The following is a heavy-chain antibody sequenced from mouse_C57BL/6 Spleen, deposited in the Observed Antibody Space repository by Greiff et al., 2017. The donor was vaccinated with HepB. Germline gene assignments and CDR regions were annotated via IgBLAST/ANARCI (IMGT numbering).Heavy chain of an antibody. D-gene: IGHD1-1*01. CDR1: GFSFNTYA. CDR2: IRSKSNNYAT. Sequence: EVQRVESGGGLVQPKGSLKLSCAASGFSFNTYAMNWVRQAPGKGLEWVARIRSKSNNYATYYADSVKDRFTISRNDSESMLYLQMNNLKTEDTAMYDCVRQGPAYGSSYYFDYWGQGTTLTVSS. J-gene: IGHJ2*01. CDR3: VRQGPAYGSSYYFDY. V-gene: IGHV10-1*01.